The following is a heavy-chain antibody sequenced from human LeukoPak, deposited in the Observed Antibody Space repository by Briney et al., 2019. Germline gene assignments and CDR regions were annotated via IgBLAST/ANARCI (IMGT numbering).Heavy chain of an antibody. CDR1: GGSISSGSYY. CDR2: IYTSGST. D-gene: IGHD3-22*01. CDR3: ARVGYYDSFDALDI. J-gene: IGHJ3*02. V-gene: IGHV4-61*02. Sequence: SQTLSLTCTVSGGSISSGSYYWSWIRQPAGKGLEWIGRIYTSGSTNYNPSLKSRVTISVDTSKNQFSLKLSSVTAADTAVYYCARVGYYDSFDALDIWGQGTMVTVSS.